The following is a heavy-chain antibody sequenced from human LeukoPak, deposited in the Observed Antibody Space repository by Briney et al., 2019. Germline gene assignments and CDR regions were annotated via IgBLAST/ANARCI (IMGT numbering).Heavy chain of an antibody. CDR1: GYSFTSYW. J-gene: IGHJ4*02. CDR3: ARLSSYGDYPYYFDY. D-gene: IGHD4-17*01. CDR2: IYPGDSDT. Sequence: GESLKIPCKGSGYSFTSYWIGWVPQMPGKGLEWMGIIYPGDSDTRYSPSFQGQVTISADKSISTAYLQWSSLKASDTAMYYCARLSSYGDYPYYFDYWGQGTLVTVSS. V-gene: IGHV5-51*01.